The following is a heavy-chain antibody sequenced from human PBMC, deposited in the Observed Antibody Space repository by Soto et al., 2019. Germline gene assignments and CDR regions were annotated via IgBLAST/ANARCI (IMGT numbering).Heavy chain of an antibody. V-gene: IGHV3-30-3*01. Sequence: QVQLVESGGGVVQPGRSLRLSCAASGFTFSSYAMHWVRQAPGKGLESVAVISYDGSNKYYADSVKGRFTISRDNSKNTLYLRMSGLRADDTAVYYCARELVLRYFDWSPSYSWFDPWGQGTLVTVSS. J-gene: IGHJ5*02. CDR1: GFTFSSYA. CDR3: ARELVLRYFDWSPSYSWFDP. CDR2: ISYDGSNK. D-gene: IGHD3-9*01.